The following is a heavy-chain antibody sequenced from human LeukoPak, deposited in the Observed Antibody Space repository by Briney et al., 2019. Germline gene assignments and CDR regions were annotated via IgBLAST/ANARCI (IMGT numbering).Heavy chain of an antibody. D-gene: IGHD6-19*01. CDR3: ARVRTPSGWYTGDAFDI. V-gene: IGHV3-33*01. J-gene: IGHJ3*02. CDR2: IWYDGSNK. CDR1: GFTFSSYG. Sequence: GGSLRLSCAASGFTFSSYGMHWVRQAPGKGLEWVAVIWYDGSNKYYADSVKGRFTISRDNSKNTLYLQMNSLRAEDTAVYYCARVRTPSGWYTGDAFDIWGQGTMVTVSS.